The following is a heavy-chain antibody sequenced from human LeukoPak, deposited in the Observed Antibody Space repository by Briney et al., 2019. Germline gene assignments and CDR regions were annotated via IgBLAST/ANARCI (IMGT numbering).Heavy chain of an antibody. CDR2: ISGSGGST. J-gene: IGHJ4*02. Sequence: PGGSLRLSCAASGFTFSSYAMSWVRQAPGKGLEWVSAISGSGGSTYYADSVKGRFTISRDNSKNTLYLQMNSLRAEDTAVYYCAKEGYCSGGSCYLGTFDYWGQGTLVTVSS. V-gene: IGHV3-23*01. CDR3: AKEGYCSGGSCYLGTFDY. D-gene: IGHD2-15*01. CDR1: GFTFSSYA.